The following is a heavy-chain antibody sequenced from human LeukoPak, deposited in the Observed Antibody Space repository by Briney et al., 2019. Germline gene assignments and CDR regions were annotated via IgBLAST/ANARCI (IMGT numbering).Heavy chain of an antibody. CDR2: VNHSGST. CDR1: GGSFSGYY. V-gene: IGHV4-34*01. Sequence: SETLSLTCAVYGGSFSGYYWSWIRQPPGKGLEWIGEVNHSGSTNYNPSLKSRVTISVDTSKNQFSLKLSSVTAADTAVYYCAREPGGYYGSGGYPHAFDIWGQGTMVTVSS. J-gene: IGHJ3*02. D-gene: IGHD3-10*01. CDR3: AREPGGYYGSGGYPHAFDI.